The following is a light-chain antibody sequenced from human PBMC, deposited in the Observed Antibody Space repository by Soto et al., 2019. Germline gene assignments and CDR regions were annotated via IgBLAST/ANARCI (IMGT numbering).Light chain of an antibody. Sequence: QSALTQPASVSGSPGQSITISCTGTSSDIGNYNYVSWYQQHPGKAPKLLIYDVSDRPSGVSNRFSGSKSGYTASLTISGLQTEDEADHYCSSYTSSSARVFGGGTKLTVL. J-gene: IGLJ2*01. V-gene: IGLV2-14*03. CDR2: DVS. CDR1: SSDIGNYNY. CDR3: SSYTSSSARV.